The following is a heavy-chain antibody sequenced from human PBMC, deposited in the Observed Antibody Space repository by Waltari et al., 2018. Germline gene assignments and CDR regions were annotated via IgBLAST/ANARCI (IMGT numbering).Heavy chain of an antibody. Sequence: EVQLVESGGGLVHPGGSLRLSCEASGFTFSTFWMHWVRHLPGKGLVWVSHIKPDGTSTDYGDSVEGRFTISRDNAKNTLYLQMNSLRAEDTAIYYCVRDLYGRDDVWGQGTMV. CDR3: VRDLYGRDDV. D-gene: IGHD3-10*01. V-gene: IGHV3-74*01. J-gene: IGHJ3*01. CDR1: GFTFSTFW. CDR2: IKPDGTST.